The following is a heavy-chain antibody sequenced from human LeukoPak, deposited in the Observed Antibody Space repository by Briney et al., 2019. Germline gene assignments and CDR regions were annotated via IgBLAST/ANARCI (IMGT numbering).Heavy chain of an antibody. CDR1: GGSISSGRYY. CDR2: IYTSGST. Sequence: SETLSLTCTVSGGSISSGRYYWSWIRQPAGKGLEWIGRIYTSGSTNYNHSLKSRVTISVDTSKNQFSLKLSSVTAADTAVYYCARDTTGSSLDYWGQGTLVTVSS. CDR3: ARDTTGSSLDY. J-gene: IGHJ4*02. D-gene: IGHD1-26*01. V-gene: IGHV4-61*02.